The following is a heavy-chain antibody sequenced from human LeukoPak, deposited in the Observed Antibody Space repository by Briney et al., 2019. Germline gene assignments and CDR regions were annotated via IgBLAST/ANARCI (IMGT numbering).Heavy chain of an antibody. Sequence: PGGSLRLSCAGSGFTFSDFWMTWVRQTPGKGLEWVANIKEDGTKKNLVDSVKGRFTISRDNTKNLLFLEMNNLRGDDTAIYYCVRESRPGGAMGLYHNLDYWGQGTLVAVSS. V-gene: IGHV3-7*01. J-gene: IGHJ4*02. CDR3: VRESRPGGAMGLYHNLDY. CDR1: GFTFSDFW. CDR2: IKEDGTKK. D-gene: IGHD1-1*01.